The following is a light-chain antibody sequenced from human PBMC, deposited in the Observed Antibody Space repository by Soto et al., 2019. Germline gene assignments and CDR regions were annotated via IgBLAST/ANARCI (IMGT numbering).Light chain of an antibody. CDR1: ESGLYSSNNKNY. CDR2: WAS. CDR3: QQCYTTPWT. V-gene: IGKV4-1*01. Sequence: DIVMTQCPYSLAVSLWEMATINCKASESGLYSSNNKNYLAWYQQKPGQPPKPLIYWASTRESGVPDRFSGSGSGTDFTLTISSLQAEDVAVYYCQQCYTTPWTFGQGTKVDI. J-gene: IGKJ1*01.